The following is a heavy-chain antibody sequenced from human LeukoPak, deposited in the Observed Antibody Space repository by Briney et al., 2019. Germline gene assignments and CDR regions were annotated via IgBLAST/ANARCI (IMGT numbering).Heavy chain of an antibody. CDR3: AKGLDSSGYFLFDY. Sequence: GRSLRLSCAASGFTFDDYAMHWVRHAPGKGLEWVSGISWNSGSIGYADSVKGRFTISRDNAKNSLYLQMNSLRAEDTALYYCAKGLDSSGYFLFDYWGQGTLVTVSS. J-gene: IGHJ4*02. V-gene: IGHV3-9*01. CDR2: ISWNSGSI. CDR1: GFTFDDYA. D-gene: IGHD3-22*01.